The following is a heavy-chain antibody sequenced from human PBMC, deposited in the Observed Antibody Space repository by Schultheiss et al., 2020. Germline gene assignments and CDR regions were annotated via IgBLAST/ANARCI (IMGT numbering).Heavy chain of an antibody. D-gene: IGHD5-12*01. V-gene: IGHV3-74*01. CDR2: INSDGSST. CDR1: GFSISTYW. CDR3: ARDVLGGYPDY. Sequence: GGSLRLSCAASGFSISTYWMHWVRQAPGKGLVWVSRINSDGSSTRYADSVKGRFTISRDNAKNTLDLQMNSLRAEDTAVYYCARDVLGGYPDYWGQGTLVTVSS. J-gene: IGHJ4*02.